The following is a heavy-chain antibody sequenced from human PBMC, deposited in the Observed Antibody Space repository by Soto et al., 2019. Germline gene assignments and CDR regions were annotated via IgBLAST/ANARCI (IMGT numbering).Heavy chain of an antibody. Sequence: GESLKISCKGSGYSFTSYWIGWVRQMPGKGLEWMGIIYPGDSDTRYSPSFQGQVTISADKSISTAYLQGSSLKASDTAMYYCARSSGVVIPQRGLYYYYGMDVWGQGTTVTVSS. D-gene: IGHD3-3*01. CDR2: IYPGDSDT. V-gene: IGHV5-51*01. CDR1: GYSFTSYW. J-gene: IGHJ6*02. CDR3: ARSSGVVIPQRGLYYYYGMDV.